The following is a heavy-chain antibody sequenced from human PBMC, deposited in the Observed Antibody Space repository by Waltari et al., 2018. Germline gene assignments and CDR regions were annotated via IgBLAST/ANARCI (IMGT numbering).Heavy chain of an antibody. D-gene: IGHD2-8*01. CDR1: GGSVTSSF. J-gene: IGHJ4*02. V-gene: IGHV4-59*02. CDR3: AKCNEVNRSFDS. Sequence: QVQLQQSGPGLVKPSETLSLTCSVSGGSVTSSFWNWMRQPPGKGLEWIGYGHNSGRTKFNPSLRSRATISVDRSNNQLSLKLNSVTAADTAVYYCAKCNEVNRSFDSWGQGTLVTVSS. CDR2: GHNSGRT.